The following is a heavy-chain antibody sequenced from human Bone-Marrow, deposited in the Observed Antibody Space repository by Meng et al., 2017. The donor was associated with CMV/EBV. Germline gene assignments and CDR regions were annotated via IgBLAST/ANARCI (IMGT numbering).Heavy chain of an antibody. J-gene: IGHJ6*02. CDR1: GGSISSSSYY. D-gene: IGHD5-18*01. CDR3: ARDGYSYGFKNYGIDV. Sequence: GSLRLSCTVSGGSISSSSYYWGWIRQPPGKGLEWIGSIYYSGSTYYNPSLKRRVTISVDTSKNQFSLKLSSVTAADTAVYYCARDGYSYGFKNYGIDVWGQGTMVTVSS. V-gene: IGHV4-39*07. CDR2: IYYSGST.